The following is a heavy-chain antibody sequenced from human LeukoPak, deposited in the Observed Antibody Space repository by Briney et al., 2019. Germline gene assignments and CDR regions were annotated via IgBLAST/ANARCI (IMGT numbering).Heavy chain of an antibody. CDR1: QLTFSSFR. CDR3: ARMESGGSFFRTNGMEV. J-gene: IGHJ6*02. D-gene: IGHD3-10*01. CDR2: ISYDGRNK. V-gene: IGHV3-30*03. Sequence: PGGSLILYCASSQLTFSSFRMHWAGQAPGKGLDWVAVISYDGRNKFYADSVKGRFTISRDNSENTLYLQMNSLRPEDTAVYYHARMESGGSFFRTNGMEVWGQGTTVTVSS.